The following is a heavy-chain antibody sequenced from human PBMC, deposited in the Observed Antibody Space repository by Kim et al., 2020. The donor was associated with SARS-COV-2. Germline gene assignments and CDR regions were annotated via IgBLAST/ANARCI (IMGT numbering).Heavy chain of an antibody. CDR3: ARGLWFGELLEWFDP. Sequence: ASVKVSCKASGYTFTGYYMHWVRQAPGQGLEWMGRINPNSGGTNYAQKFQGRVTMTRDTSISTAYMELSRLRSDDTAVYYCARGLWFGELLEWFDPWGQGTLVTVSS. CDR2: INPNSGGT. D-gene: IGHD3-10*01. CDR1: GYTFTGYY. V-gene: IGHV1-2*06. J-gene: IGHJ5*02.